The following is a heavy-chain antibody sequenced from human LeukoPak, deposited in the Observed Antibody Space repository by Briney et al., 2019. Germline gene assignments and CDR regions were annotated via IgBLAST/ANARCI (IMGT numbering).Heavy chain of an antibody. Sequence: PGGSLRLSCAASGFTFSSCWMHWVRQAPGKGLVWVSRINSDGSSTSYADSVKGRFTISRDNAKNTLYLQMNSLRAEDTAVYYCARGRYSGSYFDYWGQGTLVTVSS. V-gene: IGHV3-74*01. D-gene: IGHD1-26*01. CDR3: ARGRYSGSYFDY. CDR1: GFTFSSCW. J-gene: IGHJ4*02. CDR2: INSDGSST.